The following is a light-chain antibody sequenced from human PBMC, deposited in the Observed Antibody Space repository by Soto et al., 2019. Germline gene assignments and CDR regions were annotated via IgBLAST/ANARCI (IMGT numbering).Light chain of an antibody. CDR2: GSS. CDR3: QQYGSSPMYT. J-gene: IGKJ2*01. V-gene: IGKV3-20*01. Sequence: EIVLTQSPGTLSLPLGARATLSCRASQIVSTTYLAWYQQKLGQPPRRLIYGSSNRAPGIPDRSSGSGSGTDFTLTSTRLEPEDVAVYYCQQYGSSPMYTFGQGTKLEI. CDR1: QIVSTTY.